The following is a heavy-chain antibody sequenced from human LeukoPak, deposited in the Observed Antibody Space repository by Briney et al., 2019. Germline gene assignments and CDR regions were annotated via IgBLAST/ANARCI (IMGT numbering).Heavy chain of an antibody. Sequence: GGSLRLSCAASGFTFSTYTMTWVRQAPGKGLEWVSAVRYSGSDTYYTESVKGRFTISRDNSKNTLYLQMNSLRADDSAIYYCARIGGSSPTDYWGQGTLVTVSS. D-gene: IGHD1-26*01. J-gene: IGHJ4*02. CDR2: VRYSGSDT. CDR1: GFTFSTYT. V-gene: IGHV3-23*01. CDR3: ARIGGSSPTDY.